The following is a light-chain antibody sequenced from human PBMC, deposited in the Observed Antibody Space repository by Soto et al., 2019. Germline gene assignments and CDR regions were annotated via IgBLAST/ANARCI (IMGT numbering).Light chain of an antibody. V-gene: IGKV1-5*03. CDR1: QSINDW. CDR2: KAS. Sequence: DIQMTQSPSTLSASVGDRVTITCRASQSINDWVAWYQQKPGRAPKFLIYKASNLESGVPSRFSGSVSGTEFTLAISSLQPDHFATYYCQHWHGFSWTFGQGTKVEIK. J-gene: IGKJ1*01. CDR3: QHWHGFSWT.